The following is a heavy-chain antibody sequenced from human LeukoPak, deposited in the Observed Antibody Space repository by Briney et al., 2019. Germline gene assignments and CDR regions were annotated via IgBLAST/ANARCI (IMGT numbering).Heavy chain of an antibody. CDR2: MNPNSGNT. J-gene: IGHJ6*03. CDR3: ARELRELLYYYYMDV. Sequence: ASVKVSCKASGYTFTSYDINWVRQAPGQGLEWMGWMNPNSGNTGYAQKFQGRVTMTRNTSISTAYMELSSLRSEDTAVYYCARELRELLYYYYMDVWGKGTTVTVSS. D-gene: IGHD1-7*01. V-gene: IGHV1-8*01. CDR1: GYTFTSYD.